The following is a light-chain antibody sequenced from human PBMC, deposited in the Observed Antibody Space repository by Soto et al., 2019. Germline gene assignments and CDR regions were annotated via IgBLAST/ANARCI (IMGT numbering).Light chain of an antibody. CDR2: AAS. J-gene: IGKJ1*01. Sequence: DTQMTQSPSSLSASVGDRVTITCRASQAIRNDLAWYQQKPGKAPKRLIYAASSLQSGVPSRFSGSGSGTEFTLTISSLQPEDFATYYCLQHNTYPWTFGQGTKVDIK. CDR1: QAIRND. V-gene: IGKV1-17*01. CDR3: LQHNTYPWT.